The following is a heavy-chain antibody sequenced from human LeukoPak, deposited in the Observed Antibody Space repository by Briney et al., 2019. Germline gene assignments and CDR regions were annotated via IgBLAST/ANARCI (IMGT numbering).Heavy chain of an antibody. CDR2: ISSSSSYI. D-gene: IGHD6-6*01. CDR3: ARDRQLVLNDAFDI. CDR1: GFTFSDYS. V-gene: IGHV3-21*01. Sequence: GGSLRLSCAASGFTFSDYSMNWVRQAPGKGLEWVSSISSSSSYIYYAGSVKGRFTISRDNAKNSLYLQMNSLRAEDTAVYYCARDRQLVLNDAFDIWGQGTMVTVSS. J-gene: IGHJ3*02.